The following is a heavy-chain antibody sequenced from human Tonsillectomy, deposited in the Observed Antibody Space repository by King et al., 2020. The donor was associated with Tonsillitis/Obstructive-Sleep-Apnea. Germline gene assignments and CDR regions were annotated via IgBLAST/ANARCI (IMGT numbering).Heavy chain of an antibody. D-gene: IGHD6-25*01. CDR1: GYTFTDYY. Sequence: QVQLVESGTEVKKPGASVKVSCKASGYTFTDYYMYWVRQAPGQGLEWMGWINPNSGGTNYAQKFQGRVTMTRDTSISTAYKELSRLRPDATALYYCARELGTTYSSGQGYYGMDVWGQGXTVTVSS. CDR3: ARELGTTYSSGQGYYGMDV. J-gene: IGHJ6*02. CDR2: INPNSGGT. V-gene: IGHV1-2*02.